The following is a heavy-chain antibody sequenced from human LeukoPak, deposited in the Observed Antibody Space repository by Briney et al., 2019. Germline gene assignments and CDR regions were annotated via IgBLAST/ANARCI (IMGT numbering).Heavy chain of an antibody. CDR1: GFTFSDYT. J-gene: IGHJ3*02. V-gene: IGHV3-21*04. CDR2: ISSSSRYI. CDR3: ARDTTYGAADI. D-gene: IGHD4-17*01. Sequence: GGSLRLSCAASGFTFSDYTMNWVRQAPGKGLEWVSSISSSSRYIYYADSMKGRFTISRDNAKNSLHLQMNSLTAEDTAVYCARDTTYGAADIWGQGTVVTVTS.